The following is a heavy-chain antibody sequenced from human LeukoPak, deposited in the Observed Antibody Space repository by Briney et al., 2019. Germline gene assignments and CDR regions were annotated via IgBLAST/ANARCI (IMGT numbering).Heavy chain of an antibody. CDR3: AKDPRYDYGDSYFDY. CDR1: GFTFSSYA. Sequence: AGGSLRLSCAASGFTFSSYAMSWVRQAPGKGLEWVSAISGSGGSTYYADSVKGRFTISRDNSKNTLYLQMNSLRAEDTAVYYCAKDPRYDYGDSYFDYWGQGTQVTVSS. J-gene: IGHJ4*02. D-gene: IGHD4-17*01. V-gene: IGHV3-23*01. CDR2: ISGSGGST.